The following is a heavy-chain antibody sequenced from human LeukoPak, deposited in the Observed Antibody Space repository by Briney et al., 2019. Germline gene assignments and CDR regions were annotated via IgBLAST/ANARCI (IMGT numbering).Heavy chain of an antibody. J-gene: IGHJ4*02. CDR2: TFYRSKWYT. V-gene: IGHV6-1*01. CDR3: ARGTPSGSYTAFDY. D-gene: IGHD1-26*01. Sequence: SQTLSLTCAISGDSVSNNKAAWNWIRQSASRGLEWLGRTFYRSKWYTDYAGSVQSRLTVNPDTSNNQFYLHLNSVTPEDTAVYYCARGTPSGSYTAFDYWGQGILVTVSS. CDR1: GDSVSNNKAA.